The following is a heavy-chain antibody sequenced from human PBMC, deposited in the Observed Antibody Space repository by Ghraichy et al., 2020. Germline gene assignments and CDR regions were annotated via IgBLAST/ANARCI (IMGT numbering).Heavy chain of an antibody. CDR3: VSDSGVAGTLDY. CDR2: ISSNGGST. CDR1: GFTFSSYA. V-gene: IGHV3-64D*06. D-gene: IGHD6-19*01. Sequence: GESLNISCSASGFTFSSYAMHWVRQAPGKGLEYVSAISSNGGSTYYADSVKGRFTISRDNSKNTLYLQMSSLRAEDTAVYYCVSDSGVAGTLDYWGQGTLVTVSS. J-gene: IGHJ4*02.